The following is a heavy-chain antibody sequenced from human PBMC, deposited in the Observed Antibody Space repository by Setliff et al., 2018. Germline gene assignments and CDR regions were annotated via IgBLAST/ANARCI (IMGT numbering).Heavy chain of an antibody. CDR2: IYYSGST. V-gene: IGHV4-39*07. Sequence: SETLSLTCTVSGGSISSSSYYWGWIRQPPGKGLGWIGSIYYSGSTYYNPSLKSRVTISVDTSKNQFSLKLSSVTAADTAVYYCARVAQYSSSSFYYYYYGMGVWGQGTTVTVSS. J-gene: IGHJ6*02. CDR3: ARVAQYSSSSFYYYYYGMGV. D-gene: IGHD6-6*01. CDR1: GGSISSSSYY.